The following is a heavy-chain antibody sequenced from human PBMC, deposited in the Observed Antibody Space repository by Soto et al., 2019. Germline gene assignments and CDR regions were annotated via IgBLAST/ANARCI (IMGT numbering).Heavy chain of an antibody. CDR3: TTGSVEGF. V-gene: IGHV3-15*07. Sequence: EVQLVDSGGGLVKPGGSLRLSCAASGFSVTNAWMNWVRQAPGKGLEWVGRVYTSAEAGATNYAAPAKGRFTISRDDSNNTVYLQMNSLMTEDTAVYYCTTGSVEGFWGQGTTVTVSS. CDR2: VYTSAEAGAT. D-gene: IGHD2-15*01. J-gene: IGHJ6*02. CDR1: GFSVTNAW.